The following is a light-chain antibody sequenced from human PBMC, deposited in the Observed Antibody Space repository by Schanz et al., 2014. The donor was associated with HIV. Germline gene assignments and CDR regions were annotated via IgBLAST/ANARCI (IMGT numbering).Light chain of an antibody. CDR1: SGDIGPYDY. Sequence: QSALTQPPSASGSPGQSVTISCTGTSGDIGPYDYVSWYQQHPGKAPKLMIYDVSVRPSGVSHRFSGSKSDNTASLTISGLQAEDEADYYCCSHAGSSTWVFGGGTKLTVL. J-gene: IGLJ2*01. CDR2: DVS. CDR3: CSHAGSSTWV. V-gene: IGLV2-14*03.